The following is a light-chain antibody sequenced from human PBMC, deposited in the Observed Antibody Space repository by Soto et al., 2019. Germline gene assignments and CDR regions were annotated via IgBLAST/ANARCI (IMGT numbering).Light chain of an antibody. V-gene: IGKV3-20*01. CDR2: GAS. J-gene: IGKJ1*01. CDR1: QSVTSNY. CDR3: QHYVTSRT. Sequence: EIVLTQSPGTLSLSPGERATLSCRASQSVTSNYLAWYQQKPGQTPRLLIYGASSRATGIPDRFSGSGSGTDFTLTISRLEPEDFAVYYCQHYVTSRTFGQGTKVEIK.